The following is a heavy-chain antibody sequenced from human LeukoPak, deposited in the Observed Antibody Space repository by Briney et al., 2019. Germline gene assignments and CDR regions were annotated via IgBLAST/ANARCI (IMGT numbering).Heavy chain of an antibody. Sequence: QPGGSLRLSCAASGFTFSTYGMHWVRQAPGEGLEWLAYIRYDGTNKYYADSVKGRFIISRDNSRNTLSLQINSLRAEDTAVYYCAKGPVVTFDIWGQGTMVTVSS. V-gene: IGHV3-30*02. CDR3: AKGPVVTFDI. CDR2: IRYDGTNK. CDR1: GFTFSTYG. D-gene: IGHD2-15*01. J-gene: IGHJ3*02.